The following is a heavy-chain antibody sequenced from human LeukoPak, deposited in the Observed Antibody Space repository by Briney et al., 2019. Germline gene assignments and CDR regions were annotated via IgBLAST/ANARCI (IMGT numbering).Heavy chain of an antibody. J-gene: IGHJ6*03. CDR1: GFTVNRNV. CDR2: IYSDDRA. D-gene: IGHD3-9*01. Sequence: PGGSLRLSCVPSGFTVNRNVMSWVRQAPGKGLEWVSLIYSDDRAFYADSVKGRFTISRNKSRNTLFLQMSSLKPEDTAIYYCARDLAGFEEPRYYYYMDVWGKGTTVTVSS. V-gene: IGHV3-66*01. CDR3: ARDLAGFEEPRYYYYMDV.